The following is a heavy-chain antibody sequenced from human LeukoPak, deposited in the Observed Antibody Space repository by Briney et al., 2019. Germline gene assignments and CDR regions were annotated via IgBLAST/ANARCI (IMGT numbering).Heavy chain of an antibody. Sequence: PSETLSLTCAVYGGSLSGYYWSWIRQPPGKGLEWIGEMNHSGSTNYSPSLKSRVTISVDMSKNQLSLKLNSVSAANTAVYYCARGQITILGVVTRNWLDPWGQGTLVAVSS. D-gene: IGHD3-3*01. CDR2: MNHSGST. CDR3: ARGQITILGVVTRNWLDP. CDR1: GGSLSGYY. V-gene: IGHV4-34*01. J-gene: IGHJ5*02.